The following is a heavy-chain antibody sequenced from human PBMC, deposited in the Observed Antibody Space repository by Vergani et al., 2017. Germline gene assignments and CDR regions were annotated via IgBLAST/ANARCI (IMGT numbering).Heavy chain of an antibody. J-gene: IGHJ3*01. CDR1: GASINNDFYY. D-gene: IGHD4-23*01. CDR2: IYVSGIT. CDR3: AXDNKQLRARAFDL. Sequence: QVQLQESGPGLVKPSQTLSLTCTVSGASINNDFYYWPWIRQPAGKGLEWIGRIYVSGITDYNSSLQSRVSMSVDTSKNQFSLTLTSVTAADTAVYYCAXDNKQLRARAFDLWGQGTMVTVSS. V-gene: IGHV4-61*02.